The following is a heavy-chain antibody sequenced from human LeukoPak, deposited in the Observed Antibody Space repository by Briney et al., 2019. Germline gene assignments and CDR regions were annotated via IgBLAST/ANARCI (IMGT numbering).Heavy chain of an antibody. J-gene: IGHJ5*02. Sequence: GGSLRLSCAASGFTFSSYGMHWVRQAPGKGLEWVAVIWYDGSNKYYADSVKGRSTISSDNSKNTLYLQMNSLRAEDTAVYYCAKDREQQQPAWYNWFDPWGQGTLVTVSS. CDR1: GFTFSSYG. CDR3: AKDREQQQPAWYNWFDP. D-gene: IGHD6-13*01. V-gene: IGHV3-33*06. CDR2: IWYDGSNK.